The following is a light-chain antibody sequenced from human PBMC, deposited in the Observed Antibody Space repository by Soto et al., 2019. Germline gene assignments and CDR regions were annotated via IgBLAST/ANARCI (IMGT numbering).Light chain of an antibody. V-gene: IGLV2-8*01. CDR3: SSYAGSNKLL. CDR1: SSDVGGYNY. J-gene: IGLJ2*01. Sequence: QSALTQPPSASGSPGQSVTISCTGTSSDVGGYNYVSWYQQHPGKAPKLMIYEVSKRPSGVPDRFSGSKSGNTASLSVSGLQAVDEADYFCSSYAGSNKLLFGGGTKLTVL. CDR2: EVS.